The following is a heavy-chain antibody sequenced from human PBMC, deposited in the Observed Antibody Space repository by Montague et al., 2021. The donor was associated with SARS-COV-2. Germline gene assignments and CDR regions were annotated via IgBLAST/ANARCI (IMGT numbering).Heavy chain of an antibody. D-gene: IGHD3-3*01. Sequence: SETLSLTCAVYGGSFSDYYWTWIRQAPGKGLEWIGEVDHRGSSSYNPPLQSRLTISVDRSKNQFSLRLTSVTAADTAVYYCARGQVTVFGVLIMLPAAGPPDSWGLGTKVTVSS. CDR3: ARGQVTVFGVLIMLPAAGPPDS. V-gene: IGHV4-34*01. CDR2: VDHRGSS. CDR1: GGSFSDYY. J-gene: IGHJ3*01.